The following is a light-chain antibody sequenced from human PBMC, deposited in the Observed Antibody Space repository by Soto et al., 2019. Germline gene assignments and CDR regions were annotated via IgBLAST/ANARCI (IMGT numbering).Light chain of an antibody. Sequence: QSVLTQPPSASGTPGQRVTISCSGSSSNIGKNTANWFHQVPGTAPKLLIHGDHKRPSGVPDRFSGSKSGTSASLAISGLQSDDETDYFCAAWDDRLNGWVFGGGTKVTVL. CDR1: SSNIGKNT. CDR2: GDH. V-gene: IGLV1-44*01. CDR3: AAWDDRLNGWV. J-gene: IGLJ3*02.